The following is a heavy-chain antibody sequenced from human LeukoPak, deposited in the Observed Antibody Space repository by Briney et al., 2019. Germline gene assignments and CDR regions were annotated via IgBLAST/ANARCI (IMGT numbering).Heavy chain of an antibody. CDR3: AREDQLLGPIFDY. Sequence: PGGSLRLSCAASGFTFSSYWMSWVRQAPGKGLEWVADIKQDGSEKYYVDSVKGRFAISRDNAKNSLYLQMNSLRAEDTAVYYCAREDQLLGPIFDYWGQGTLVTVSS. CDR1: GFTFSSYW. V-gene: IGHV3-7*01. D-gene: IGHD2-2*01. CDR2: IKQDGSEK. J-gene: IGHJ4*02.